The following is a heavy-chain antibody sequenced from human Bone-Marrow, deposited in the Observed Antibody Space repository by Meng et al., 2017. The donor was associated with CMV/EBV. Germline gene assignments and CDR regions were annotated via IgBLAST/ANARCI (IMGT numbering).Heavy chain of an antibody. CDR3: ARDNMGSLDY. J-gene: IGHJ4*02. CDR1: GGSFSGYY. V-gene: IGHV4-34*01. Sequence: SETLSLTCAVYGGSFSGYYWSWIRQPPGKGLEWIGEINHSGSTNYNPSLKSRVTISVDTSKNQFSLKLSSVTAADTAVYYCARDNMGSLDYWGQGTLVTVSS. CDR2: INHSGST. D-gene: IGHD1-26*01.